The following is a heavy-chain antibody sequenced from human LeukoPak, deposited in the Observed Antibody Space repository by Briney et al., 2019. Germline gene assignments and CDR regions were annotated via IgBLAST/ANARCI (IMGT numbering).Heavy chain of an antibody. CDR2: IYYSGST. D-gene: IGHD5-12*01. CDR1: GGSFSGYY. J-gene: IGHJ4*02. Sequence: SETLSLTCAVYGGSFSGYYWSWIRQPPGKGLEWIGSIYYSGSTYYNPSLKSRVTISVDTSKNQFSLKLSSVTAADTAVYYCARHPESNAYDPIDYWGQGTLVTVSS. CDR3: ARHPESNAYDPIDY. V-gene: IGHV4-34*01.